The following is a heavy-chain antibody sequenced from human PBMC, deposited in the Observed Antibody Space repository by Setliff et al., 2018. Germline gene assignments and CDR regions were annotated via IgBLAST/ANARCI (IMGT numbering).Heavy chain of an antibody. CDR1: GLFFRSYE. V-gene: IGHV3-48*03. D-gene: IGHD3-16*01. CDR2: INSGGTKI. Sequence: GGSLRLSCAASGLFFRSYEMNWVRQTPGKGLEWVSYINSGGTKIYYADSVEGRFTISRDNGKNSLFLQMNSVRAEDTAVYYCARSINGYQQRYDFWGQGALVTVSS. CDR3: ARSINGYQQRYDF. J-gene: IGHJ4*02.